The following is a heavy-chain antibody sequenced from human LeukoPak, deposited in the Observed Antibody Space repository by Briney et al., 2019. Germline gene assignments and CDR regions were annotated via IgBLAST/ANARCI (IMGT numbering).Heavy chain of an antibody. Sequence: ASVKVSCKASGYTFTGYYMHWVRQAPGQGLEWLGRINPKTGGSNYAQKFQGRVTMTSDTSTSTAYMELSRLNSDDTAVYYCTTLVSGINYWGQGTLVSVSS. V-gene: IGHV1-2*06. D-gene: IGHD1-20*01. CDR1: GYTFTGYY. CDR2: INPKTGGS. J-gene: IGHJ4*02. CDR3: TTLVSGINY.